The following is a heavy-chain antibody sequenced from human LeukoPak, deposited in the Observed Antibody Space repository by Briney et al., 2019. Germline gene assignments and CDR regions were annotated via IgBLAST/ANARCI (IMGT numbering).Heavy chain of an antibody. J-gene: IGHJ4*02. V-gene: IGHV4-39*01. CDR1: GDSPRSSSYY. CDR2: IYYSGST. Sequence: SETLSLTCTLSGDSPRSSSYYWGWARQPPGKGLEWIGNIYYSGSTYYNPSLKSRITISLDTSKNQFSLKLSSVTAAETAVYYCARHKVDKYSSSSRYFDYWGQGNLVTVSS. D-gene: IGHD6-6*01. CDR3: ARHKVDKYSSSSRYFDY.